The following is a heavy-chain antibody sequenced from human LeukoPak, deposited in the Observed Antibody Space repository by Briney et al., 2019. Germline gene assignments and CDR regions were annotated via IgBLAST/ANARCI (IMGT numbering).Heavy chain of an antibody. Sequence: GESLKISCKASGYSFDDYWVAWVRQMPGKGLEWMGAIFPDDSDTRYGPSFQGQVTISADRSITTAYLEWSSLQASDTGVYYCAEQKGSTAALYYYFDLWGKGTTVTVSS. D-gene: IGHD6-6*01. J-gene: IGHJ6*04. CDR1: GYSFDDYW. V-gene: IGHV5-51*01. CDR2: IFPDDSDT. CDR3: AEQKGSTAALYYYFDL.